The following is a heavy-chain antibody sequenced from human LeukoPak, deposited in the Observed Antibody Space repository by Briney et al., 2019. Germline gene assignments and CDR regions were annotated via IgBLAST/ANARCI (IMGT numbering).Heavy chain of an antibody. Sequence: ASVKASCKASGYTFTGYYMHWVRQAPGQGLEWMGWINPNSGGTNYAQKFQGWVTMTRDTSISTAYMELSRLRSDDTAVYYCAKDTAAGECTGGNCYSYFDYWGQGTLVTVSS. J-gene: IGHJ4*02. V-gene: IGHV1-2*04. D-gene: IGHD2-15*01. CDR3: AKDTAAGECTGGNCYSYFDY. CDR1: GYTFTGYY. CDR2: INPNSGGT.